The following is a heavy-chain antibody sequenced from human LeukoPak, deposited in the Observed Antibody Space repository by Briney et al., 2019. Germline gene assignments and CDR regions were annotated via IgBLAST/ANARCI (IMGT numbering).Heavy chain of an antibody. CDR3: ARSKAYYDSSGYANDC. Sequence: PSETLSLTCTVSGGSISSYYWSWIRQHAGKGLEWIGRIYSSGSTNYDPSLKSRVTMSVDTSKNQFSLKLSSVTAADTAVYYCARSKAYYDSSGYANDCWGQGTLVTVSS. D-gene: IGHD3-22*01. V-gene: IGHV4-4*07. J-gene: IGHJ4*02. CDR2: IYSSGST. CDR1: GGSISSYY.